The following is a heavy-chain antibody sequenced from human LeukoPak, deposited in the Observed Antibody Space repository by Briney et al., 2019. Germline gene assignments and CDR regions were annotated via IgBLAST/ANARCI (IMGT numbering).Heavy chain of an antibody. V-gene: IGHV3-21*01. CDR1: GFTFSSYS. J-gene: IGHJ4*02. Sequence: GGSLRLSCAASGFTFSSYSMNWVRQAPGKGLEWVSSISRSSSYIYYADSVKGRFTISRDNAKNSLYLQMNSLRAEDTAVYYCASPLLLGYCSSTSCEYFDYWGQGTLVTVSS. D-gene: IGHD2-2*01. CDR2: ISRSSSYI. CDR3: ASPLLLGYCSSTSCEYFDY.